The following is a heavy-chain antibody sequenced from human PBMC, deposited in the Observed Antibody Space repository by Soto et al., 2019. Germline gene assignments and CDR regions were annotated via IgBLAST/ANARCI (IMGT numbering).Heavy chain of an antibody. CDR3: IYRRASWDYHGLDV. V-gene: IGHV2-5*01. J-gene: IGHJ6*02. Sequence: QFTLKESGPTLVKPTQTLTLTCTFSGFSLTTGGVGVGWIRQPPGRSLEWLAVIYWNDDRRRSPSLENKLTITKDTSKNQVVITMTNMDPVDPATYYCIYRRASWDYHGLDVGGPGTPVTVSS. D-gene: IGHD2-21*01. CDR1: GFSLTTGGVG. CDR2: IYWNDDR.